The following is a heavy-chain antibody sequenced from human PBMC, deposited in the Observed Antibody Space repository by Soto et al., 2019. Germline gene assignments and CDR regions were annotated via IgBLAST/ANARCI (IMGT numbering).Heavy chain of an antibody. V-gene: IGHV4-61*01. CDR1: GVSVSGGTYC. CDR3: ARGAPPWWVGAKTFDY. J-gene: IGHJ4*02. D-gene: IGHD1-26*01. CDR2: AFYTGST. Sequence: SETLSLTCSVSGVSVSGGTYCWSWVRQPPGKGLEWVGYAFYTGSTKYNPSLNRRVTISVDTSRNQFSLNLRSVTAADTAVYYCARGAPPWWVGAKTFDYWGQGALVTVSS.